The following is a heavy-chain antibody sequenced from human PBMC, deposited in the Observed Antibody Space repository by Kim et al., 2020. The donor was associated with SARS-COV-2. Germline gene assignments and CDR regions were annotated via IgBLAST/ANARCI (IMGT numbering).Heavy chain of an antibody. D-gene: IGHD3-22*01. Sequence: GGSLRLSCAASGFTFSSYSMNWVRQAPGKGLEWVSSISSSSSYIYYADSVKGRFTISRDNAKNSLYLQMNSLRAEDTAVYYCARDPLSYYYDSPLFDLWGRGTLVTVSS. CDR1: GFTFSSYS. CDR3: ARDPLSYYYDSPLFDL. CDR2: ISSSSSYI. J-gene: IGHJ2*01. V-gene: IGHV3-21*01.